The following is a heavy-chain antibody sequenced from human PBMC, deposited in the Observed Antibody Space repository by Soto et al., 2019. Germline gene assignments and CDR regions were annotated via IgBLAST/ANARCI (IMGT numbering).Heavy chain of an antibody. CDR2: ISGYKGDT. J-gene: IGHJ3*02. D-gene: IGHD2-15*01. V-gene: IGHV1-18*01. CDR1: GDTFISSG. CDR3: ASFEYCSGGNCYSAFDI. Sequence: ASVKVSCKASGDTFISSGISWVRQAPGQGLEWMGWISGYKGDTNYAQKFQGRVTLTTDTSTSTAYMELRSLTPGDTAIYYCASFEYCSGGNCYSAFDIWGQGTLVIVSS.